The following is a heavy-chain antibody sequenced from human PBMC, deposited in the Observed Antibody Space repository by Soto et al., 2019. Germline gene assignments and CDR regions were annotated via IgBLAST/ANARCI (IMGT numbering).Heavy chain of an antibody. V-gene: IGHV3-66*04. CDR1: GVTVSSNY. CDR3: ARHGYNNGGCDFDY. D-gene: IGHD5-18*01. CDR2: IYSGGST. J-gene: IGHJ4*02. Sequence: EVQLVESGGGLVQPGGSLRLSCAASGVTVSSNYMSWVRQAPGKGLEWVSVIYSGGSTYYADSVKGRFTISRDNSKDTLYRQMNSPRADDAAVYYCARHGYNNGGCDFDYWGQGTLVTVSS.